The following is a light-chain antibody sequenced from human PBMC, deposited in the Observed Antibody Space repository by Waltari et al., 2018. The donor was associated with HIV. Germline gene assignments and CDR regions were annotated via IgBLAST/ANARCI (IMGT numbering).Light chain of an antibody. Sequence: QSVLTQPPSVSGAPGQGVTISCSGNSSNIGAGFDVHWYQHLPDTAPKLLIYGYRHRPSGVPDRFSGAKSGTSASLAINGLQAADEGEYYCQSYDDSLSGWVFGGGTKLTVL. CDR3: QSYDDSLSGWV. V-gene: IGLV1-40*01. CDR2: GYR. CDR1: SSNIGAGFD. J-gene: IGLJ3*02.